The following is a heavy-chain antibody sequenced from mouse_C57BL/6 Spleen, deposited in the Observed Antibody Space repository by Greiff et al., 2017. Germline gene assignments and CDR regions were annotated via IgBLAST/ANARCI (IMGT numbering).Heavy chain of an antibody. V-gene: IGHV1-42*01. J-gene: IGHJ2*01. D-gene: IGHD4-1*01. Sequence: EVQLQQSGPELVKPGASVKISCKASGYSFTGYYMNWVKQSPEKSLEWIGEINPSTGGTTYNQKFKAKATLTVDKSSSTAYMQLKSLTSEDSAVYYCARRGNWDFDYWGQGTTLTVSS. CDR3: ARRGNWDFDY. CDR2: INPSTGGT. CDR1: GYSFTGYY.